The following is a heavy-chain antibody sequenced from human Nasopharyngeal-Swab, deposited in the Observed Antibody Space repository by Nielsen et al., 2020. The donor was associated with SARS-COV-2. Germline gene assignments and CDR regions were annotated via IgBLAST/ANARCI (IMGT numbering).Heavy chain of an antibody. Sequence: GESLKISCAAPGFTVSSNYMSWVRQAPGKGPEWVSVIYSGGSTYYADSVKGRFTISRDNSKNTLYLQMNSLRAEDTAVYYCARDGSGYSYGLLDYWGQGTLVTVSS. CDR2: IYSGGST. CDR1: GFTVSSNY. D-gene: IGHD5-18*01. V-gene: IGHV3-66*01. J-gene: IGHJ4*02. CDR3: ARDGSGYSYGLLDY.